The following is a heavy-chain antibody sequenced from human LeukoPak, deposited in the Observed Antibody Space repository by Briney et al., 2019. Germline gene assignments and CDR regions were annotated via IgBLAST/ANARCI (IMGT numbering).Heavy chain of an antibody. J-gene: IGHJ4*02. CDR2: IYYSGST. CDR3: AKTSGYSYGYSYWGSFDY. V-gene: IGHV4-39*01. Sequence: PSETLSLTCTVSGGSISSSSYYWGWIRQPPGKGLEWIGSIYYSGSTYYNPSLKSRVTISVDTSKNQFSLKLSSVAAADTAVYYCAKTSGYSYGYSYWGSFDYWGQGTLVTVSS. D-gene: IGHD5-18*01. CDR1: GGSISSSSYY.